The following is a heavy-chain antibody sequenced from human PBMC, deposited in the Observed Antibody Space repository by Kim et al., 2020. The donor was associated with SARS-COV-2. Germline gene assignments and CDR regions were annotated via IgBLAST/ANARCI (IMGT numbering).Heavy chain of an antibody. D-gene: IGHD6-13*01. Sequence: GGSLRLSCAASGFTFSSYWMSWVRQAPGKGLEWVANIKQDGSEKYYVDSVKGRFTISRDNAKKSMYLQMNSLRAEDKAVYYGARDYSSSWYLNPRFDYWGHGTLVTVSS. CDR2: IKQDGSEK. CDR1: GFTFSSYW. CDR3: ARDYSSSWYLNPRFDY. J-gene: IGHJ4*01. V-gene: IGHV3-7*03.